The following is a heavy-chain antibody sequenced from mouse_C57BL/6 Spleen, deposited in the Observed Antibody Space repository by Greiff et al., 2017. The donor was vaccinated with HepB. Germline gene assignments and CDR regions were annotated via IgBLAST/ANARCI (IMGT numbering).Heavy chain of an antibody. CDR1: GFTFSSYA. D-gene: IGHD2-4*01. CDR2: ISDGGSYT. J-gene: IGHJ2*01. CDR3: ARDRDDYDVGEYYFDY. V-gene: IGHV5-4*01. Sequence: EVQRVESGGGLVKPGGSLKLSCAASGFTFSSYAMSWVRQTPEKRLEWVATISDGGSYTYYPDNVKGRFTISRDNAKNNLYLQMSHLKSEDTAMYYCARDRDDYDVGEYYFDYWGQGTTLTVSS.